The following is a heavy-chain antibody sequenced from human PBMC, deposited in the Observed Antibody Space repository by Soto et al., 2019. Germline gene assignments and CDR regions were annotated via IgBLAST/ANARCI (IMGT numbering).Heavy chain of an antibody. J-gene: IGHJ6*02. CDR3: ATNSYYSLGV. CDR2: IYHSGST. Sequence: PSATLSLTCAVSSGSISSAHWWNWVRQPPGKGLEWIGEIYHSGSTNYNPSLKSRVTVSVDKSMNQFSLKLTSVTAADTAVYYCATNSYYSLGVWGQGTTVTVSS. V-gene: IGHV4-4*02. CDR1: SGSISSAHW.